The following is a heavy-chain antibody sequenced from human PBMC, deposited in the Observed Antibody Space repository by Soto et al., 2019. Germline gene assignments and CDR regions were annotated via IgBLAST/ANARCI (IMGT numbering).Heavy chain of an antibody. CDR3: ARDESYGDYGGY. CDR1: GFTFSSYS. V-gene: IGHV3-48*01. CDR2: ISSTSSTI. Sequence: EVQLVESGGGLVQPGGSLRLSCAASGFTFSSYSMNWVRQAPGKGLEWVSYISSTSSTIYYGDSVKGRFTISRDNAKNSLYLQMNSLRAEDTAVYYCARDESYGDYGGYWGQGTLVTVSS. J-gene: IGHJ4*02. D-gene: IGHD4-17*01.